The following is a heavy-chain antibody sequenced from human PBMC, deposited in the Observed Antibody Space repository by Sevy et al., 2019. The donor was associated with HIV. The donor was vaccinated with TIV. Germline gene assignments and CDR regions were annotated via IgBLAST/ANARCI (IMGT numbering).Heavy chain of an antibody. CDR3: AKGPSELLYSSYYFDS. D-gene: IGHD2-2*02. CDR1: GLTFSSYV. CDR2: MSGSGGST. V-gene: IGHV3-23*01. Sequence: PGGSLRLSCAASGLTFSSYVMSWVRQTPGKGLEWVSAMSGSGGSTYYADSVKGRFTISRDNSKNTLYLQINSLRAEDTAVYYCAKGPSELLYSSYYFDSWGQGTLVTVSS. J-gene: IGHJ4*02.